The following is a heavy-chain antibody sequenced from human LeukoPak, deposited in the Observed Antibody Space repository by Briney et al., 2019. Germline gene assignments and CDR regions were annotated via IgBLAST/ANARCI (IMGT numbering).Heavy chain of an antibody. V-gene: IGHV4-59*01. Sequence: SGTLSLTCTVSGGSISSYYWSWIRQPPGKGLEWIGYIYYSGSTNYNPSLKSRVTISVDTSKNQFSLKLSSVTAADTAVYYCATWTDYYYGMDVWGQGTTVTVSS. J-gene: IGHJ6*02. CDR3: ATWTDYYYGMDV. CDR2: IYYSGST. CDR1: GGSISSYY. D-gene: IGHD3/OR15-3a*01.